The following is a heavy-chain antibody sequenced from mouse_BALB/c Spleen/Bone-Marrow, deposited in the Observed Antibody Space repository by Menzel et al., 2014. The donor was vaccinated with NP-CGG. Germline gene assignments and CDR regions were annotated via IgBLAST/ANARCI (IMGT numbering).Heavy chain of an antibody. CDR1: GFTFSTYA. CDR3: ARPRMITTYFDV. CDR2: INTGGTYI. J-gene: IGHJ1*01. Sequence: EVKLMESGGALVKPGGSLKLSCAASGFTFSTYAMSWVRQTPEKRLEWVATINTGGTYIYYADSVKGRFTISRDNAKNTLYLQMSSLRSEDTAMFYCARPRMITTYFDVWGAGTTVTVSS. V-gene: IGHV5-9-3*01. D-gene: IGHD2-4*01.